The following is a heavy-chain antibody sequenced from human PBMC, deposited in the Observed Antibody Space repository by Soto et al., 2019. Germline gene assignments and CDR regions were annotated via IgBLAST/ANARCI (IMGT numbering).Heavy chain of an antibody. V-gene: IGHV4-30-4*01. CDR3: ARSPTTYYYDSSGYYEGSNWIDP. CDR1: GGSISSGDYY. J-gene: IGHJ5*02. CDR2: IYYSGST. D-gene: IGHD3-22*01. Sequence: SETLSLTCTVSGGSISSGDYYWSWIRQPPGKGLEWIGYIYYSGSTYYNPSLKSRVTISVDTSKNQFSLKLSSVTAADTAVYYCARSPTTYYYDSSGYYEGSNWIDPWGQGTLVSVSS.